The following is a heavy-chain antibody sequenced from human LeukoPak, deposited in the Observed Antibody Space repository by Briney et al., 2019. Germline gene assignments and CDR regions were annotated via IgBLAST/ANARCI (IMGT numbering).Heavy chain of an antibody. V-gene: IGHV3-21*01. CDR2: ISSSSSYI. Sequence: GGSLRLSCAASGXTFTSYSMNWVRQAPGKGLEWVSSISSSSSYIYFADSVKGRFTIYRGNAMTALYLQMNCLRAEDTAVYDGAGGPGVRGIMRFIGYWGQGTLVTVSS. CDR1: GXTFTSYS. D-gene: IGHD3-10*01. J-gene: IGHJ4*02. CDR3: AGGPGVRGIMRFIGY.